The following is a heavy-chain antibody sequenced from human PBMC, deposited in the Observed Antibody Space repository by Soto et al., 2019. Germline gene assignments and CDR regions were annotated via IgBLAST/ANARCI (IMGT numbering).Heavy chain of an antibody. CDR2: ISRTSDRI. D-gene: IGHD5-18*01. CDR3: ARGHSIDY. V-gene: IGHV3-48*01. Sequence: PGGSLRLSCAASGFTLSSYSMNWVRQAPGKGLEWISYISRTSDRIYYADSVEGRFTISRDNARNSLYLQMNSLRAEDTAVYYCARGHSIDYWGQGALVTVSS. CDR1: GFTLSSYS. J-gene: IGHJ4*02.